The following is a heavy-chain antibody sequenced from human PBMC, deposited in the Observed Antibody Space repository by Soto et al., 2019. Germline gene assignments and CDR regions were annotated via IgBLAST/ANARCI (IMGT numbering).Heavy chain of an antibody. Sequence: ASVKVSYKASGYNFTSYGISWVRQDPGQGLEWMGWISAYNGNTNYAQKLQGRVTMTTDTSTSTAYMELRSLRSDDTAVYYCARPRTPYCTNGVCYSGNGYYYGMDVWGQGTTVTVSS. CDR1: GYNFTSYG. J-gene: IGHJ6*02. D-gene: IGHD2-8*01. V-gene: IGHV1-18*01. CDR3: ARPRTPYCTNGVCYSGNGYYYGMDV. CDR2: ISAYNGNT.